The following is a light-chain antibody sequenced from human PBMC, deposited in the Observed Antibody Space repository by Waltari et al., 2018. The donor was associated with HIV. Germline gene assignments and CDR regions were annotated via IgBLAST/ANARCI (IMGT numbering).Light chain of an antibody. CDR3: AAWDDSLGGLWV. Sequence: QSVLTQPPSASGTPGQRVTISCSGSTSNIGSNFVYWYQQLPGTAPKLLIYGNNQRPSGVPDRFSGSRSGTSASLAISGLRSEDEADYYCAAWDDSLGGLWVFGGGTKLTVL. CDR2: GNN. J-gene: IGLJ3*02. V-gene: IGLV1-47*01. CDR1: TSNIGSNF.